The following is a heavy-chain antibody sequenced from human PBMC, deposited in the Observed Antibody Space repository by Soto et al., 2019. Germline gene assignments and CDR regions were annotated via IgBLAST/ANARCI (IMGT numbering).Heavy chain of an antibody. V-gene: IGHV3-30*18. D-gene: IGHD6-19*01. CDR2: MSYDGSSK. CDR3: AKDRGWSSADLEY. CDR1: GFNFSSFG. J-gene: IGHJ4*02. Sequence: SLKISCAASGFNFSSFGMHWVRQAPGKGLEWVALMSYDGSSKYYQDSLKGRFTISRDKSKNTLYLQMSSLRVEDTAVYYCAKDRGWSSADLEYWGQGTLVTVSS.